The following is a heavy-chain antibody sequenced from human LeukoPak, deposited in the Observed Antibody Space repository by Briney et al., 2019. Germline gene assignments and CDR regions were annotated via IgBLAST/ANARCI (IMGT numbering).Heavy chain of an antibody. CDR3: AKGDTGIIRRYYFDY. Sequence: PGGSLRLSCAASGFTFSNYWMTWVRQAPGKGLEWVANIKQDGSEKYYVDSVKGRFTISRDNSKNTLYLQMNTLRAEDTAVYYCAKGDTGIIRRYYFDYWGQGTLVTVSS. J-gene: IGHJ4*02. CDR1: GFTFSNYW. CDR2: IKQDGSEK. D-gene: IGHD5-18*01. V-gene: IGHV3-7*03.